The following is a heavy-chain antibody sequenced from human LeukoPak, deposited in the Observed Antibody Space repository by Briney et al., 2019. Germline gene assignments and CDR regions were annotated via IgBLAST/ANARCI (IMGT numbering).Heavy chain of an antibody. CDR1: GFTVSTNY. D-gene: IGHD3-9*01. CDR3: LTGYNHAVDWFDP. V-gene: IGHV3-66*01. J-gene: IGHJ5*02. CDR2: IYSGGSK. Sequence: GGSLRLSCAASGFTVSTNYMSWVRQAQGKGREWVSVIYSGGSKYYEDSVKGRFTISRDNSKNTLYLQMNRLRAEDTAVYYCLTGYNHAVDWFDPWGQGTLVTVSS.